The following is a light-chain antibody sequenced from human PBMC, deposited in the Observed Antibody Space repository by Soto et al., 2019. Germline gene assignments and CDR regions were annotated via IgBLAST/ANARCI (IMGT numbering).Light chain of an antibody. CDR3: QQYNNWPPLT. J-gene: IGKJ4*01. V-gene: IGKV3-15*01. Sequence: EIVMTQSPATLSVSPGERATLSCRASQSVSSNLAWYQQKPGQAPRLLIYGASTRATGIPARFSGSGSGTVITLTISSLQSEDFAVYYCQQYNNWPPLTFGGGTKVEIK. CDR2: GAS. CDR1: QSVSSN.